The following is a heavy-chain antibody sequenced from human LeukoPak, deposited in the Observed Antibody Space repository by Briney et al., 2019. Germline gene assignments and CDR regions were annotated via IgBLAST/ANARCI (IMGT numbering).Heavy chain of an antibody. V-gene: IGHV1-18*04. CDR3: ARDPLADAYTDYDFFDY. CDR2: ISGYNGDT. J-gene: IGHJ4*02. Sequence: ASVKVSCKASGYTFTGYYMHWVRQAPGQGLEWIAWISGYNGDTNYIQKLQGRVTLTADTSTNTAYMELRSLRSDDTAVYYCARDPLADAYTDYDFFDYWGQGTLVTVSS. D-gene: IGHD4-17*01. CDR1: GYTFTGYY.